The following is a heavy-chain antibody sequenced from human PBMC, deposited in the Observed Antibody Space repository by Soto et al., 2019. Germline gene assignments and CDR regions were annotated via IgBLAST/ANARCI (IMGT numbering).Heavy chain of an antibody. V-gene: IGHV5-51*01. J-gene: IGHJ5*02. Sequence: EFLKISCKGAGDSCINYWIAWVRQIPGKGLEWMGIIYPCDSDTRYSPSFQGQVTISLDKSISTAYLHWDSLKASDTAMYYCTRLVGDFNGFYPSYFDPWGQGTPVTVSS. CDR2: IYPCDSDT. D-gene: IGHD3-3*01. CDR3: TRLVGDFNGFYPSYFDP. CDR1: GDSCINYW.